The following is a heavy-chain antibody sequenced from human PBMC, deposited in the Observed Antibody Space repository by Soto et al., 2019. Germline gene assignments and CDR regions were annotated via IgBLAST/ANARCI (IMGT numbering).Heavy chain of an antibody. CDR3: AGVETQRYYYGMDV. CDR2: IIPIFRTA. D-gene: IGHD2-8*01. Sequence: GASVKVSCKAAGGTFSSYAISWVRQAPGQGLEWMGGIIPIFRTADYAQKFQGRVTITADESTSTAYMELSSLRSEDTAVYYCAGVETQRYYYGMDVSGQGTTVTVSS. CDR1: GGTFSSYA. J-gene: IGHJ6*02. V-gene: IGHV1-69*13.